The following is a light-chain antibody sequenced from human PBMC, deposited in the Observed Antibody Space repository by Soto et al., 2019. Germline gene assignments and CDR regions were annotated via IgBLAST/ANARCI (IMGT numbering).Light chain of an antibody. Sequence: DTQMTQSPSTVSASVGDRVTITCRAGESIRTWLAWYQQKPGKAPKLLIYDASSLESGVPSRFSGSGSGTVFTLTITSLQPDDFATYYCQQYNGYLWTFGQGTKVEIK. V-gene: IGKV1-5*01. CDR3: QQYNGYLWT. CDR2: DAS. J-gene: IGKJ1*01. CDR1: ESIRTW.